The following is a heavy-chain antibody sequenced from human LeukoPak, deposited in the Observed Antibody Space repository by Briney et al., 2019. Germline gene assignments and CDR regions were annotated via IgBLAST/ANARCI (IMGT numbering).Heavy chain of an antibody. CDR2: IHRSGSP. CDR1: LDSTTSNF. D-gene: IGHD1-14*01. Sequence: PSETLSLTCTVSLDSTTSNFWSWVRQPPGKGLEWIGVIHRSGSPNYNPSLQSRVTISIDRSRNQIVLELSSVTAADTAVYYCAREILGGFNPGAYWGQGILVTVSS. V-gene: IGHV4-4*02. CDR3: AREILGGFNPGAY. J-gene: IGHJ4*02.